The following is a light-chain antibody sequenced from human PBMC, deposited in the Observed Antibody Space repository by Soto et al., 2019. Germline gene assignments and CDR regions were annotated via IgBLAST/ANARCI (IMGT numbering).Light chain of an antibody. Sequence: DIQMTQSPSSLSASVGDRVTITCRASQSMTNSVNWYQQKAGKAPKLLIYTASNLQSGVPSRFSGSGSGTDFTLTISSLQPEDFATYYCQQSYSTPYTFGQGTKLEIK. V-gene: IGKV1-39*01. CDR3: QQSYSTPYT. J-gene: IGKJ2*01. CDR2: TAS. CDR1: QSMTNS.